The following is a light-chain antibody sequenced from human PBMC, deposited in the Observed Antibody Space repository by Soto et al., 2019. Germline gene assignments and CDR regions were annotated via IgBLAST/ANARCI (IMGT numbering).Light chain of an antibody. V-gene: IGKV3-15*01. Sequence: IVMTQSPATLSVSPGESVTFSCRASQGINRNLAWYQQKPGQAPRLLISGASTGATGIPARFSGSGSGADFTLTISRLEPEDFAVYYCLEYDSSTFTFGPGTKVDIK. CDR2: GAS. CDR1: QGINRN. J-gene: IGKJ3*01. CDR3: LEYDSSTFT.